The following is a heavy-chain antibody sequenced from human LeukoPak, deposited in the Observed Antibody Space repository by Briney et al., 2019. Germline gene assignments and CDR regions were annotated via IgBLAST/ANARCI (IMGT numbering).Heavy chain of an antibody. CDR3: ARDRQQLVRGDYFDF. Sequence: SETLSLTCTVSGGSISSSSYYWVWIRQPPGKGLEWIGSIYNSGNTYNNPSLKSRVTISVDTSMNQFSLQLSSVTAADTAVYYCARDRQQLVRGDYFDFWGQGSLVTVSS. CDR1: GGSISSSSYY. CDR2: IYNSGNT. V-gene: IGHV4-39*07. J-gene: IGHJ4*02. D-gene: IGHD6-13*01.